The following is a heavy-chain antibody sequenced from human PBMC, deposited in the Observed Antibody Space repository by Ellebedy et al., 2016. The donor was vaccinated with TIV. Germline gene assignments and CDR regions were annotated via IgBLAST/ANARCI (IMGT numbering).Heavy chain of an antibody. CDR2: IIPIFGTA. CDR3: ARAHGYDYVWGSYRYRGDWFDP. J-gene: IGHJ5*02. V-gene: IGHV1-69*06. CDR1: GGTFSSYA. D-gene: IGHD3-16*02. Sequence: SVKVSXXASGGTFSSYAISWVRQAPGQGLEWMGGIIPIFGTANYAQKFQGRVTITADKSTSTAYMELSSLRSEDTAVYYCARAHGYDYVWGSYRYRGDWFDPWGQGTLVTVSS.